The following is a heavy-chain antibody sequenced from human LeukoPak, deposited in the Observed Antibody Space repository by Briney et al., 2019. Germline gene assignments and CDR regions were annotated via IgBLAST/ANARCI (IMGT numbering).Heavy chain of an antibody. J-gene: IGHJ4*02. CDR1: GYTFTGYY. V-gene: IGHV1-2*02. CDR2: INPNSGGT. D-gene: IGHD2-2*02. Sequence: ASVKVSCKASGYTFTGYYMHWVRQAPGQGLEWMGWINPNSGGTNYAQKFQGRVTMTRDTSISTAYMELSRLRSDDTAVYYCASMGAGGYCNSTSCYTPDYWGQGTLVTVSP. CDR3: ASMGAGGYCNSTSCYTPDY.